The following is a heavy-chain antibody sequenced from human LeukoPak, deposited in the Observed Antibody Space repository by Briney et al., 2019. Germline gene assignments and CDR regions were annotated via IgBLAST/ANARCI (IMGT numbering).Heavy chain of an antibody. CDR2: INPNSGGT. J-gene: IGHJ4*02. CDR1: GYTFTGYY. V-gene: IGHV1-2*06. CDR3: ALWWLRSDFDY. Sequence: ASVKVSCKASGYTFTGYYMHWVRQAPGQGLEWMGRINPNSGGTNYAQKFQGRATMTRDTSISTAYMELSRLRSDDTAVYYCALWWLRSDFDYWGQGTLVTVSS. D-gene: IGHD5-12*01.